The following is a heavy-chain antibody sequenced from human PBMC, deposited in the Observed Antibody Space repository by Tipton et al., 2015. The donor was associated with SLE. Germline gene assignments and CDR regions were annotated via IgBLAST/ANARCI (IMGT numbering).Heavy chain of an antibody. V-gene: IGHV4-61*02. CDR3: ARELWGSLDY. J-gene: IGHJ4*02. D-gene: IGHD7-27*01. Sequence: TLSLTCTVSDVSISSGSYCWSWIRQPAGKGLEYIGRMYASGTTNYNPSLKSRVSISGDTSKNHFSLKLSSVTAADTAVYYCARELWGSLDYWGQGTLLTVSS. CDR2: MYASGTT. CDR1: DVSISSGSYC.